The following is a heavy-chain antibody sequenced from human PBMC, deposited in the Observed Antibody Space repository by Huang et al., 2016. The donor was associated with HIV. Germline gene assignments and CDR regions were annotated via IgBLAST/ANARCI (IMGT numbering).Heavy chain of an antibody. Sequence: QVRLVQSGAEVKKPGSSVRISCRASGGPFISYAFTWVRQVPGKGLEWMGQTIPSFGAASLAQKFRGRVAITADDSTSTVYMELRSLRSQDTAIYYCAREAAGSGNDYISRFDHWGQGTLVTVSS. CDR3: AREAAGSGNDYISRFDH. J-gene: IGHJ5*02. CDR2: TIPSFGAA. D-gene: IGHD5-12*01. V-gene: IGHV1-69*01. CDR1: GGPFISYA.